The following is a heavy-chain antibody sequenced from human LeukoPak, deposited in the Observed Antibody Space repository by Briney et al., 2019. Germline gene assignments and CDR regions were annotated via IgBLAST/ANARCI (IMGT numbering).Heavy chain of an antibody. V-gene: IGHV3-21*01. CDR1: GFTFSTYS. CDR3: ARDLNNWGSSQEGVFTYYYYMDV. Sequence: PGGSLRLSCAASGFTFSTYSMNWVRQAPGKGLEWVSSISSSSIYIYYADSVKGRFTISRDNAKNSLYLQMNSLRAEDTAVYYCARDLNNWGSSQEGVFTYYYYMDVWGKGTTVTISS. D-gene: IGHD7-27*01. J-gene: IGHJ6*03. CDR2: ISSSSIYI.